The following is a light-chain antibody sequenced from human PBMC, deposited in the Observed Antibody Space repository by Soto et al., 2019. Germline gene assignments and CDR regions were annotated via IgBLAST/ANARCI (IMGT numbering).Light chain of an antibody. Sequence: DIQMTQSPSSLSASVGDRVTITCRASQSISSYLNWYQQKPGKAPKLLIYAASSLQSGVPSRCSGSGSGTDFPLTISSLQPEDSATYYCQQSYSTLTFGPGTKVDIK. J-gene: IGKJ3*01. V-gene: IGKV1-39*01. CDR1: QSISSY. CDR2: AAS. CDR3: QQSYSTLT.